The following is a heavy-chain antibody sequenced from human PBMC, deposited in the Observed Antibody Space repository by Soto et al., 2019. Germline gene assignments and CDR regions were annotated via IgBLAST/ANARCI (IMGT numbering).Heavy chain of an antibody. CDR2: ISWDGGST. CDR1: GFTFDDYT. CDR3: AREGTTVRYLQH. Sequence: GGSLRLSCAASGFTFDDYTMHWVRQAPGKGLEWVSLISWDGGSTYYADSVKGRFTISRDNSKNSLYLQMNSLRTEDTALYYCAREGTTVRYLQHWGQGTLVTVSS. J-gene: IGHJ1*01. D-gene: IGHD1-7*01. V-gene: IGHV3-43*01.